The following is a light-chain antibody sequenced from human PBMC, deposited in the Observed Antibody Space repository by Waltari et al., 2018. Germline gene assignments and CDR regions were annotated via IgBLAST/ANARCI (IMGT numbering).Light chain of an antibody. CDR3: SSYASSSTVL. Sequence: QSALTQPASVSGSPGQSITIPCPGTSSDVGGYNYVSWYPQHPGKAPKLMIYDVSNRPSGVSNRFSGSKSGNTASLTISGLQAEDEADYYCSSYASSSTVLFGGGTKVTVL. J-gene: IGLJ2*01. V-gene: IGLV2-14*01. CDR1: SSDVGGYNY. CDR2: DVS.